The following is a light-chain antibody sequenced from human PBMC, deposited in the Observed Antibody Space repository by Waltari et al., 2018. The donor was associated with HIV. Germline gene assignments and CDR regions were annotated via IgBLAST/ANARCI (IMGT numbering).Light chain of an antibody. J-gene: IGLJ2*01. V-gene: IGLV2-8*01. Sequence: QSALTQPPSASGSPGQSVTISCTGTSSDVGSCNYVAWYQQHPGKAPRLIIYDASKRPSGVPDRFSGSKSGNTASLTVSGLQAEDEADYYCSSHAGSNNLLFGGGTKLTVL. CDR3: SSHAGSNNLL. CDR1: SSDVGSCNY. CDR2: DAS.